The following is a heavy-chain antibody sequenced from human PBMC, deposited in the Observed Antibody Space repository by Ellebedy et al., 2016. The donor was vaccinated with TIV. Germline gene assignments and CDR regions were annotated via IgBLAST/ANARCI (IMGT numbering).Heavy chain of an antibody. CDR3: ARDKVRYSYGFDY. J-gene: IGHJ4*02. V-gene: IGHV3-48*02. D-gene: IGHD5-18*01. Sequence: GESLKISCAASGFTFSSYAMSWVRQAPGKGLEWVSYISSSSSTIYYADSVKGRFTISRDNAKNSLYLQMNSLRDEDTAVYYCARDKVRYSYGFDYWGQGTLVTVSS. CDR1: GFTFSSYA. CDR2: ISSSSSTI.